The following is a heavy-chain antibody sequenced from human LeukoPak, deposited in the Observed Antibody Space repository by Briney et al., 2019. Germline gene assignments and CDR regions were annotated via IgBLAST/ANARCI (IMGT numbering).Heavy chain of an antibody. J-gene: IGHJ4*02. CDR1: GGSISSSSYY. CDR2: IYYSGST. CDR3: ARGRRYYYDSSGYYFDY. D-gene: IGHD3-22*01. Sequence: SETLSLTCTVSGGSISSSSYYWGWIRQLPGKGLEWIGSIYYSGSTYYNPSLKSRVTISVDTSKNQFSLKLSSVTAADTAVYYCARGRRYYYDSSGYYFDYWGQGTLVTVSS. V-gene: IGHV4-39*07.